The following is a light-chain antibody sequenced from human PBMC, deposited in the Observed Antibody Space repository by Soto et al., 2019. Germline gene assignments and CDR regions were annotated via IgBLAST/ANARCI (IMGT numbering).Light chain of an antibody. V-gene: IGKV3-20*01. Sequence: EIVLTQSPGTLSLSPGERATLSCRASQSVSSSYLAWYQQKPGQAPRLLIYGASSRATGIPDRFSGSGSGTDFTPSNRRLVPDDGAVYYYQQDYSSLGSFGPGTKVDIK. CDR1: QSVSSSY. CDR3: QQDYSSLGS. CDR2: GAS. J-gene: IGKJ3*01.